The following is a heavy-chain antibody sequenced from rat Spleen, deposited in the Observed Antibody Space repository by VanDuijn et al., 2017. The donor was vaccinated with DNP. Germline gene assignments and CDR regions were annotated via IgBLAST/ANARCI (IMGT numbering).Heavy chain of an antibody. CDR2: IHSDGSST. Sequence: EVQLVESGGGLAQPGRSLKLSCAASGFTFSDYNMAWVRQAPKKGLEWVATIHSDGSSTYYRDSVRGRFTISRDNAKNTLYLQMESLRSEDTATYYCAKEALRAPFDYWGQGVMVTVSS. V-gene: IGHV5-7*01. D-gene: IGHD3-1*01. CDR1: GFTFSDYN. CDR3: AKEALRAPFDY. J-gene: IGHJ2*01.